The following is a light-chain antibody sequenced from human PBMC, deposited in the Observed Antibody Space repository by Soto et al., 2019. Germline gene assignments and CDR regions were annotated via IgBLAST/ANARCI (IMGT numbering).Light chain of an antibody. J-gene: IGKJ5*01. V-gene: IGKV1-27*01. CDR1: QDFGIY. Sequence: IQMTQSPSSLSTSVGDRVTITYRASQDFGIYLAWYQQRPGTVPKLLIYYASTMQSGFPSRFSGSGSGTDFTLTICSLQPEDVATYYCQRYNGVAVTFGRGTRLEIK. CDR2: YAS. CDR3: QRYNGVAVT.